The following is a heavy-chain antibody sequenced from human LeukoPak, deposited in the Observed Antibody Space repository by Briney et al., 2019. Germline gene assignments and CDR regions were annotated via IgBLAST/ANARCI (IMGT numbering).Heavy chain of an antibody. CDR3: ARDHGSTYYYDR. Sequence: GGSLRLSCAASGFTFSSYWMHWVRQAPGKGLVWVSRISADGSTTRYADSVKGRFTVSRDNAKNTLYLQMISLRPEDTAVYYCARDHGSTYYYDRWGQGTLVTVS. CDR1: GFTFSSYW. CDR2: ISADGSTT. V-gene: IGHV3-74*01. J-gene: IGHJ4*02. D-gene: IGHD3-22*01.